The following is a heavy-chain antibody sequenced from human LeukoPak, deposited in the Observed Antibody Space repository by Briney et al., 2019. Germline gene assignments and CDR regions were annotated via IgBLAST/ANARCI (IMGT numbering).Heavy chain of an antibody. CDR1: GYTFTGYY. CDR2: INPNSGGT. CDR3: ARGPRRTVVVVAATFDY. D-gene: IGHD2-15*01. V-gene: IGHV1-2*02. Sequence: ASVKVSCKASGYTFTGYYIHWVRQAPGQGLEWMGWINPNSGGTNYAQKFQGRVTMTRDTSISTAYMELSRLRSDDTAVYYCARGPRRTVVVVAATFDYWGQGTLVTVSS. J-gene: IGHJ4*02.